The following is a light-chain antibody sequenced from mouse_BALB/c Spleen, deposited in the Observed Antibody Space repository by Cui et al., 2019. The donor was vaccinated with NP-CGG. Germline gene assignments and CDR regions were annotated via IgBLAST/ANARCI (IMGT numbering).Light chain of an antibody. CDR2: SGS. CDR3: QQNNEYPFT. V-gene: IGKV16-104*01. Sequence: DVQITQSPSYLAASPGETITINCRASKNITKYLAWYQEKPGKTNKLLIYSGSTLQSGIPSRISGSGSGTEFTLTISSLEPEDFAMYDCQQNNEYPFTFGSGTKLEIK. CDR1: KNITKY. J-gene: IGKJ4*01.